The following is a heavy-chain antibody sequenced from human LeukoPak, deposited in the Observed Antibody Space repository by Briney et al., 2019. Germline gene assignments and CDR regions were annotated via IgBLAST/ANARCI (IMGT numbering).Heavy chain of an antibody. CDR3: ARDGVVTAILVDY. D-gene: IGHD2-21*02. V-gene: IGHV1-2*02. CDR2: INPNSGGT. J-gene: IGHJ4*02. CDR1: GYTFTGYY. Sequence: GASVKVSCKASGYTFTGYYMHWVRQAPGQGLEWMGWINPNSGGTNYEQKFQGRVTMTRDTSISTAYMELRSLRSDDTAVYYCARDGVVTAILVDYWGQGTLVTVSS.